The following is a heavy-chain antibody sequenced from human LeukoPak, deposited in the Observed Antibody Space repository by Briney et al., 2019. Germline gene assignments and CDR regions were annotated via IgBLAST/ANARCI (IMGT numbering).Heavy chain of an antibody. CDR1: GGSFTFTSHA. V-gene: IGHV1-69*13. Sequence: SVKVSCKSSGGSFTFTSHAISWVRQAPGQGLEWMGGIIPIYGSATYAQKFQGRVTITSDESTRTVYMELSSLRPDESAVHYCAGFFYDNSGDAFDIWGQGTMVTVSS. CDR2: IIPIYGSA. D-gene: IGHD3-22*01. CDR3: AGFFYDNSGDAFDI. J-gene: IGHJ3*02.